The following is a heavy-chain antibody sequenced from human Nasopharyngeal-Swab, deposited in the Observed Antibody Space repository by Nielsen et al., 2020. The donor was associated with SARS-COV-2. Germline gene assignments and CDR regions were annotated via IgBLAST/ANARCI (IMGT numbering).Heavy chain of an antibody. D-gene: IGHD5-24*01. CDR2: ISSSGSTI. CDR1: GFTFSSYE. J-gene: IGHJ4*02. V-gene: IGHV3-48*03. CDR3: ARLRRDGYNVRALYFDY. Sequence: GGLRLSCAASGFTFSSYEMNWVRQAPGKGLEWVSYISSSGSTIYYADSVKGRFTISRDNAKNSLYLQMNSLRAEDTAVYYCARLRRDGYNVRALYFDYWGQGTLVTVSS.